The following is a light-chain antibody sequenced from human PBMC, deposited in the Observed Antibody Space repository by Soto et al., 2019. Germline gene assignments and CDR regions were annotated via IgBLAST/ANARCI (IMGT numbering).Light chain of an antibody. J-gene: IGKJ1*01. Sequence: EIVMTQSPATLSVSPGERATLSCRASQSVSSNLAWYQQKPGQAPRLLIYGASTRAAGIPARFSGGGSRTEFTLTISSLQSEDFAVYFCQQYNDWPPWTFGQGTIVEIK. CDR3: QQYNDWPPWT. CDR1: QSVSSN. CDR2: GAS. V-gene: IGKV3-15*01.